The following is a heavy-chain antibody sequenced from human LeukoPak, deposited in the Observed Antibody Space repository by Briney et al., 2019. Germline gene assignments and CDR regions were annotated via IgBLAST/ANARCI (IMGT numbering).Heavy chain of an antibody. J-gene: IGHJ4*02. CDR3: ARSLPDYFDY. Sequence: GGSLRLSCAASGFTFDDYAMHWVRQAPGKGLEWVSLISGDGGTTYSADSVKGRFTISRDNNKNSLYLQMNSLRTEDTALYYCARSLPDYFDYWGKGTLVTVST. CDR2: ISGDGGTT. CDR1: GFTFDDYA. V-gene: IGHV3-43*02.